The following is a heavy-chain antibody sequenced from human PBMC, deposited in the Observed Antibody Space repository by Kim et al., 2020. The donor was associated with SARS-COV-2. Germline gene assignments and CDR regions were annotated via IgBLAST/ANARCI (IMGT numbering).Heavy chain of an antibody. CDR3: AKDMSSGSGSYVFDY. D-gene: IGHD3-10*01. V-gene: IGHV3-23*01. Sequence: DYMRGRFTISRDNAKNTLYLQMNSLRAEDTAVYYCAKDMSSGSGSYVFDYWGQGTLVTVSS. J-gene: IGHJ4*02.